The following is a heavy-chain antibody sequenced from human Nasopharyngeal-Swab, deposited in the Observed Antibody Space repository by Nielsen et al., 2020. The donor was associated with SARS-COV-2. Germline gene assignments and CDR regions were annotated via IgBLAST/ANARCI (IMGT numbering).Heavy chain of an antibody. J-gene: IGHJ5*02. CDR1: GFTFDDYA. CDR2: ISGSGGST. CDR3: AKEYSSSWYRTWFDP. V-gene: IGHV3-23*01. D-gene: IGHD6-13*01. Sequence: GESLKISCAASGFTFDDYAMHWVRQAPGKRLQWVSAISGSGGSTYYADSVKGRFTISRDNSKNTLYLQMNSLRAEDTAVYYCAKEYSSSWYRTWFDPWGQGTLVTVSS.